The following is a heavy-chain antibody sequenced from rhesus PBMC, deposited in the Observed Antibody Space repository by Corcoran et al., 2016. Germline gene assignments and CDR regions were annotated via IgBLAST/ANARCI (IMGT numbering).Heavy chain of an antibody. CDR2: IYGSSGST. CDR3: ACLCSGYLVDY. D-gene: IGHD3-28*01. Sequence: QVQLQESGPGLVKPSATLALTCAVSGGSFSSSWWGWIRQPPGKGLEGIGSIYGSSGSTEYTPSFKSRATMSRDTSKNQFSLKLRSVTAADTAVYYCACLCSGYLVDYWGQGVLVTVSS. V-gene: IGHV4-160*01. CDR1: GGSFSSSW. J-gene: IGHJ4*01.